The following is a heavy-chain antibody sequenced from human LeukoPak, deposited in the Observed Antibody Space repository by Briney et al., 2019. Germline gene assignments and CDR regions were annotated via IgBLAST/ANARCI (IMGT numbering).Heavy chain of an antibody. CDR2: IYTSGST. CDR3: ARGDDYATIGY. D-gene: IGHD5-24*01. CDR1: CVSISSYY. V-gene: IGHV4-4*07. Sequence: SETLSLTCTVSCVSISSYYWSWIRQPAGKGLEWIGRIYTSGSTNYNPSLKSRVTMSVDTSKNQFSLKLSSVTAADTAVYYCARGDDYATIGYWGQGTLVTVSS. J-gene: IGHJ4*02.